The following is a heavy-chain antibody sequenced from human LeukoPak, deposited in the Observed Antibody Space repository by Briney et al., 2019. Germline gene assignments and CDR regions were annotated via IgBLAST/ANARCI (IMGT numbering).Heavy chain of an antibody. J-gene: IGHJ4*02. V-gene: IGHV3-74*01. D-gene: IGHD3-10*01. Sequence: GGSLRLSCAASGFTFSGYWMHWVRQVPRKGLVWVSRIKSDGSSTSYADSVKGRFTMSRDNAKNTLYLQMNSLRAEDTAVYYCVRESRTDYYGDFWGQGTLVTVSS. CDR1: GFTFSGYW. CDR3: VRESRTDYYGDF. CDR2: IKSDGSST.